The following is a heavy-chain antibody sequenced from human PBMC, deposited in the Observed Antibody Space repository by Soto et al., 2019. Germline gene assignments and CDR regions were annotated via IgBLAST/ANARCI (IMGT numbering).Heavy chain of an antibody. CDR3: AKDHLGITQEPHAFDI. CDR2: IGESGTPT. V-gene: IGHV3-23*01. CDR1: GFTFSSYA. D-gene: IGHD3-10*01. Sequence: PGGSLRLSCAASGFTFSSYAMKWVRQAPGKGLEWVSLIGESGTPTYYADSVKGRFTISRDNSKNTLYLQMNSLRAEDTAVYYCAKDHLGITQEPHAFDIWGQGTMVTVSS. J-gene: IGHJ3*02.